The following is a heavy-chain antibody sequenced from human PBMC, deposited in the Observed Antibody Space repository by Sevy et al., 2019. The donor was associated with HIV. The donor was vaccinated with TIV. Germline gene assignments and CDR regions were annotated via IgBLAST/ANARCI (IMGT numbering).Heavy chain of an antibody. CDR2: VSYSGRT. D-gene: IGHD3-22*01. CDR3: AREIYFYENSGFYYFDS. V-gene: IGHV4-61*01. Sequence: SETLSLTCNVSVASVSSGKYYWTWIRQPPGKDLEWIGHVSYSGRTNYNPSLKSRVTISEDTSKNQFSLSLNSVTAADTATYYCAREIYFYENSGFYYFDSWGLGILVPVSS. CDR1: VASVSSGKYY. J-gene: IGHJ4*02.